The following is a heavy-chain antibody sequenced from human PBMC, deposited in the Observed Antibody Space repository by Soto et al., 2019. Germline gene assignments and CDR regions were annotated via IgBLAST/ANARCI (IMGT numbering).Heavy chain of an antibody. CDR2: IYYSGST. CDR1: GGSISSGGYY. V-gene: IGHV4-31*03. CDR3: ARGVVISTYYFDY. D-gene: IGHD3-3*01. J-gene: IGHJ4*02. Sequence: QVQLQESGPGLVKPSQTLSLTCTVSGGSISSGGYYWSWIRQHPGKGLEWIGYIYYSGSTYYNPSLKSRVTISVDTSKNPFSLKLSSVTAADTAVYYCARGVVISTYYFDYWGQGTLVTVSS.